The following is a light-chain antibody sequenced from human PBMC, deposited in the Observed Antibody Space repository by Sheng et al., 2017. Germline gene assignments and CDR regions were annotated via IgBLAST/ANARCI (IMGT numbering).Light chain of an antibody. CDR3: QHYGTSPFT. J-gene: IGKJ3*01. CDR2: GAS. V-gene: IGKV3-20*01. CDR1: ETIDNNY. Sequence: EIVLTQSPGSLSVSPGQTATLSCRASETIDNNYLAWYQQKPGQAPRLFIYGASSRATGIPDRFSGSGSGTDFTLSISRLEPEDFAVYYCQHYGTSPFTFGPGTKVDIK.